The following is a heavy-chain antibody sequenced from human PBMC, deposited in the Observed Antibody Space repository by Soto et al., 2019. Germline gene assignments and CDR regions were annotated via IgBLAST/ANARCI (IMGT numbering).Heavy chain of an antibody. V-gene: IGHV3-64D*06. Sequence: GESLKISCSASGFTFSSYAMHWVRQASGKGLEYVSAISSNGGSTYYADSVKGRFTISRDNSKNTLYLQMSSLRAEDTAVYYCVKDYGIVGATGYYFDYWGQGTLVTVSS. CDR3: VKDYGIVGATGYYFDY. J-gene: IGHJ4*02. CDR1: GFTFSSYA. D-gene: IGHD1-26*01. CDR2: ISSNGGST.